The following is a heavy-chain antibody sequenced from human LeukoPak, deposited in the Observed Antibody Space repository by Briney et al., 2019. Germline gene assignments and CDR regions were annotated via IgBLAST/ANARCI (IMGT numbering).Heavy chain of an antibody. V-gene: IGHV4-59*01. CDR2: IYYSGST. J-gene: IGHJ5*02. Sequence: SETLSPTCTVAAPSLSSYYSSWIRPPPGKGLEWIGYIYYSGSTNYNPPLKSRVTISVDTSKNQFSLKLSSVTAADTAVYYCARDLVAVAGTGWFDPWGQGTLVTVSS. D-gene: IGHD6-19*01. CDR3: ARDLVAVAGTGWFDP. CDR1: APSLSSYY.